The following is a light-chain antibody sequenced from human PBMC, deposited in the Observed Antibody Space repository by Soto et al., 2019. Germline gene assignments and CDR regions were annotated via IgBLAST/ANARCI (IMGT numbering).Light chain of an antibody. CDR2: EVS. CDR1: SSDVGGYNY. V-gene: IGLV2-8*01. CDR3: SSFAGSNNYV. Sequence: QSALTQPPSASGSPGLSVTISCTGTSSDVGGYNYVSWYQQHPGKAPKLVIYEVSKRPSGVPDRFSGSKSGNTASLTVSGLQAEDEADYYCSSFAGSNNYVFGTRTKLTVL. J-gene: IGLJ1*01.